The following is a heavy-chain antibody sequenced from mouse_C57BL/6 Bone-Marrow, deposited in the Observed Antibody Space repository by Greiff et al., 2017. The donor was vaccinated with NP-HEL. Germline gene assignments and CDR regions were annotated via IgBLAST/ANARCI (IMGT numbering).Heavy chain of an antibody. CDR3: ARAMVTPFAY. J-gene: IGHJ3*01. CDR2: IDPNSGGT. CDR1: GYTFTSYW. D-gene: IGHD2-2*01. V-gene: IGHV1-72*01. Sequence: QVQLKQPGAELVKPGASVKLSCKASGYTFTSYWMHWVKQRPGRGLEWIGRIDPNSGGTKYNEKFKSKATLTVDKPSSTAYMPLSSLTSEDSAVYYCARAMVTPFAYWGQGTLVTVSA.